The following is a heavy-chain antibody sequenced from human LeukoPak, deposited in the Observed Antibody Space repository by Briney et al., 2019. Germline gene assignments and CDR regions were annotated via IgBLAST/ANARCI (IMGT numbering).Heavy chain of an antibody. CDR1: GDSINTGGYY. D-gene: IGHD4-11*01. CDR2: IYYTGST. CDR3: ARDPTPGMYYFDY. Sequence: SETLSLTSTVSGDSINTGGYYWNWIRQHPGKGLEWIGYIYYTGSTYYNPSLKSRPAISLDTSKNRFSLRLSSVTAADTAVYYCARDPTPGMYYFDYWGQGNLVTVSS. J-gene: IGHJ4*02. V-gene: IGHV4-31*03.